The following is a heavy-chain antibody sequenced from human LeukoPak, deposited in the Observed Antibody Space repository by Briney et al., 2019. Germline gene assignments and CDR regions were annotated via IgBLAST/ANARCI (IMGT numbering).Heavy chain of an antibody. CDR2: INPNSGGA. D-gene: IGHD3-22*01. Sequence: GASVKVSCKASGYTFTGYYIHWVRQAPGQGLEWMGWINPNSGGANYAQKFQGRVTMTRDTSITTAYMEVKSLKSDDTAVYYCARESLYYYDSSIKQGMDVWGQGTTVTVSS. CDR1: GYTFTGYY. J-gene: IGHJ6*02. CDR3: ARESLYYYDSSIKQGMDV. V-gene: IGHV1-2*02.